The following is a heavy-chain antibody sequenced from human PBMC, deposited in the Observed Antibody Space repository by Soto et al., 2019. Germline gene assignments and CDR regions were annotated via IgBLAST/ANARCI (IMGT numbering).Heavy chain of an antibody. J-gene: IGHJ6*02. CDR1: GFTFSAYA. CDR3: ASLGVGDWANYYYYYGMDV. CDR2: VTANGGST. Sequence: LRLSCAATGFTFSAYAMTWVRQAPGKGLAWVSAVTANGGSTYSADSVKGRFTISRDNSKNTLFLQMNSLRAEDTAVYYCASLGVGDWANYYYYYGMDVWGQGTTVTVSS. V-gene: IGHV3-23*01. D-gene: IGHD2-21*02.